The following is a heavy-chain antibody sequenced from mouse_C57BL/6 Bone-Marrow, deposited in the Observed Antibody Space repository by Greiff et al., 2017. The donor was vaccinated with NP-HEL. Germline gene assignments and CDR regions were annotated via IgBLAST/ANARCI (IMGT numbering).Heavy chain of an antibody. J-gene: IGHJ1*03. V-gene: IGHV7-1*01. Sequence: EVMLVESGGGLVQSGRSLRLSCATSGFTFSDFYMEWVRQAPGKGLEWIAASRNKANDYTTEYSASVKGRFIVSRDTSQSILYLQMNALRAEDTAIYYCARDPFDVWGTGTTVTVSS. CDR1: GFTFSDFY. CDR2: SRNKANDYTT. CDR3: ARDPFDV.